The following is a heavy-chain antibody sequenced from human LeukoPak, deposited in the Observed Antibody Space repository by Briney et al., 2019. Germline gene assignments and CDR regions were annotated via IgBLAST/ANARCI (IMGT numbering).Heavy chain of an antibody. CDR1: GYTFTSYD. D-gene: IGHD3-10*01. J-gene: IGHJ4*02. CDR3: ARALLWFGESMGY. CDR2: MNPNSGNT. V-gene: IGHV1-8*01. Sequence: ASVKVSCKASGYTFTSYDFNWVRQATGQGLEWMGWMNPNSGNTGYAQKFQGRVTMTRNTSISTAYMELSSLRSEDTAVYYCARALLWFGESMGYWGQGTLVTVSS.